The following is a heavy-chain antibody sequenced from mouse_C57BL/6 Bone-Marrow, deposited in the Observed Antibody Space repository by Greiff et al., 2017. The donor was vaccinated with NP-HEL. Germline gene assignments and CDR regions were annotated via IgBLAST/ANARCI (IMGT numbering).Heavy chain of an antibody. CDR3: ARDRGLAWFAY. CDR2: ISDGGSYT. Sequence: VQLKESGGGLVKPGGSLKLSCAASGFTFSSYAMSWVRQTPEKRLEWVATISDGGSYTYYPDNVKGRFTISRDNAKNNLYLQMSHLKSEDTAMYYCARDRGLAWFAYWGQGTLVTVSA. V-gene: IGHV5-4*01. D-gene: IGHD3-1*01. CDR1: GFTFSSYA. J-gene: IGHJ3*01.